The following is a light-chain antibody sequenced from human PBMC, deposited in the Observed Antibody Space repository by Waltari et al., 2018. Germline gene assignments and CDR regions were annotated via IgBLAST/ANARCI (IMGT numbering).Light chain of an antibody. V-gene: IGLV2-14*03. J-gene: IGLJ1*01. Sequence: QSALTQAASVSGSPGQSITIPCTGASSDVGGYKTASWYQQHPGKAPKVMISDVTNRPSGVSNRFSGSKSGNTASLTISGLQAEDEADYYCSSYTNSGTYVFGTGTKVTVL. CDR2: DVT. CDR1: SSDVGGYKT. CDR3: SSYTNSGTYV.